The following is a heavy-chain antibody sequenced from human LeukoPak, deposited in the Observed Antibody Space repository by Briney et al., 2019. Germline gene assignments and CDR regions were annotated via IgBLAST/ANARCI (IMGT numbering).Heavy chain of an antibody. CDR2: IKEDESTK. D-gene: IGHD3-16*01. V-gene: IGHV3-7*01. Sequence: GGSLRLSCAASGFIFTDHWMSWVRQAPGKGLEWVANIKEDESTKFYADSVRGRFTISRDNAKSSVYLQMNNLRVEDTALYYCARAVDVADYWGRGTLVTVSS. J-gene: IGHJ4*02. CDR3: ARAVDVADY. CDR1: GFIFTDHW.